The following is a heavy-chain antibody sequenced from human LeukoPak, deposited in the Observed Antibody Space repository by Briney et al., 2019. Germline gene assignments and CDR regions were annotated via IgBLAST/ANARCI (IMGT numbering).Heavy chain of an antibody. CDR2: INPSGGIT. J-gene: IGHJ4*02. D-gene: IGHD1-26*01. V-gene: IGHV1-46*01. CDR3: ARYSGSYHTYFDS. Sequence: GASVKVSCKASGYTFSSYYIHWVRQAPGQGLEWMGIINPSGGITTYAQKFEGRVTMTRDTSTSTVDMKLSRLRSEDPAVYYCARYSGSYHTYFDSWGQGTLVTVSS. CDR1: GYTFSSYY.